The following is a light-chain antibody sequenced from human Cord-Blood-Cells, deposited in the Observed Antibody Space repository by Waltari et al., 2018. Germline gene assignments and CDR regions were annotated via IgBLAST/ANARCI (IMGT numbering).Light chain of an antibody. CDR3: QQYNNWPWT. Sequence: EIVMTQSPATLSVSPGERATLSCRASQSVSSNLAWYQQKPGQAPRLLIYGASTMATGIPARFSGSESGTEFTLTISSLQSEDFAVYDCQQYNNWPWTFGQGTKVEIK. CDR2: GAS. V-gene: IGKV3D-15*01. CDR1: QSVSSN. J-gene: IGKJ1*01.